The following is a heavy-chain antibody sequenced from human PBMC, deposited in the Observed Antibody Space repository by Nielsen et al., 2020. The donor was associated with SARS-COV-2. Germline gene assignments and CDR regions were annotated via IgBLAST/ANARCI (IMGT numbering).Heavy chain of an antibody. CDR1: GFTFDDYA. Sequence: SLKISCAASGFTFDDYAMHWVRQAPGKGLEWVSGISWNSGSIGYADSVKGRFTISRDNAKNSLYLQMNSLRAEDTALYYCAKDQGGRYYYGSGYDYYYYGMDVWGQGTTVTVSS. D-gene: IGHD3-10*01. CDR2: ISWNSGSI. CDR3: AKDQGGRYYYGSGYDYYYYGMDV. J-gene: IGHJ6*02. V-gene: IGHV3-9*01.